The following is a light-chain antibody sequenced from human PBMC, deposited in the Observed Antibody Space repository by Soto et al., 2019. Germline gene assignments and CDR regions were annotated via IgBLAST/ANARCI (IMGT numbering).Light chain of an antibody. CDR3: SSFTSSSTLV. CDR1: SSDVGGYNY. J-gene: IGLJ2*01. Sequence: QSALTQPASVSGSPGQSITISCTGTSSDVGGYNYVSWYQQHPGKAPKLMIYDVSNRPSGVSNRFSGSKSGNTASLTFSGLQAEDGGDYYCSSFTSSSTLVFGGGTKLTVL. V-gene: IGLV2-14*01. CDR2: DVS.